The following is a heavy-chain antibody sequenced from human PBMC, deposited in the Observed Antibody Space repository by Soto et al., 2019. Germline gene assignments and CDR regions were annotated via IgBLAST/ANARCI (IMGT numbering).Heavy chain of an antibody. D-gene: IGHD3-3*01. CDR3: AAIFGVAPGGDAFEI. CDR2: IIPILGIA. V-gene: IGHV1-69*02. CDR1: GGTFSSYT. J-gene: IGHJ3*02. Sequence: SVKVSCKASGGTFSSYTISWVRQAPGQGLEWMGRIIPILGIANYAQKFQGRVTITADKSTSTAYMELSSLRSEDTAVYYCAAIFGVAPGGDAFEIWGQGTVVTVSS.